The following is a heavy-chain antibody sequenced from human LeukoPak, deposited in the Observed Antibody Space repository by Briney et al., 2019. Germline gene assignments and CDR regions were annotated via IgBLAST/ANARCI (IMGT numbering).Heavy chain of an antibody. D-gene: IGHD2-15*01. CDR3: AREFHCSGGTCYIDYYYYAMDV. CDR2: IKQDGSER. CDR1: GFTFSSYR. V-gene: IGHV3-7*03. Sequence: GGSLRLSCAASGFTFSSYRMSWVRQAPGKGLEWVANIKQDGSERYYVDSVKGRFTISRDNAKNSVYLQMNSLRVEDTAVYYCAREFHCSGGTCYIDYYYYAMDVWGKGTTVTVSS. J-gene: IGHJ6*04.